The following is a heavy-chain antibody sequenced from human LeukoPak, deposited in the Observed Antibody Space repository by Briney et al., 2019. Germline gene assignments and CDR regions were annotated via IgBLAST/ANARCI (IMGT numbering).Heavy chain of an antibody. CDR2: INHSGSA. J-gene: IGHJ4*02. D-gene: IGHD4-17*01. CDR1: GGPFSGYY. V-gene: IGHV4-34*01. CDR3: ARGQGTVTTH. Sequence: SETLSLTCAVSGGPFSGYYWTWIRQPPGKGLEWIGEINHSGSANYNPSLMSRVTISLDTSKNHFSLNLSSVTAADTAVYYCARGQGTVTTHWGQGTLVTVSS.